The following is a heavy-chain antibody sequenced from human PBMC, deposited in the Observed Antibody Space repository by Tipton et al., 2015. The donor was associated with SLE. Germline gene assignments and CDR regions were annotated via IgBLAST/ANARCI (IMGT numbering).Heavy chain of an antibody. CDR1: GGFISGSGYS. CDR2: IYHSGST. CDR3: ARGRGHCHGDCYGWFDP. J-gene: IGHJ5*02. D-gene: IGHD2-21*02. Sequence: TLSLTCPLSGGFISGSGYSWSWIRQPPGKGLEWIGYIYHSGSTDYNPSLQSRLTMSIDTSKNQFSLSLSSVTAADTAVYFCARGRGHCHGDCYGWFDPWGQGTLVTVSS. V-gene: IGHV4-30-2*01.